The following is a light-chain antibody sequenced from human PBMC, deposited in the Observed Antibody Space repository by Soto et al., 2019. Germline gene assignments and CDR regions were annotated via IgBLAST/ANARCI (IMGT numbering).Light chain of an antibody. V-gene: IGKV3-15*01. CDR2: GTS. CDR3: QQYNNWPRT. Sequence: IVMTQSPATLSVSPGESATLSCRASQSVSSNLGWYQQKPGQAPRLLIYGTSTRITGIPARFSGSGSGTEFTLTISSLQSEDFAVYYCQQYNNWPRTFGQGTKVDI. CDR1: QSVSSN. J-gene: IGKJ1*01.